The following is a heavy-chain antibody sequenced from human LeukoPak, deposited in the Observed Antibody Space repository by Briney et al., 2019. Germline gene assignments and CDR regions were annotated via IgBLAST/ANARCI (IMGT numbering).Heavy chain of an antibody. J-gene: IGHJ4*02. V-gene: IGHV4-39*07. D-gene: IGHD3-10*01. Sequence: SETLSLTCTVSGGSVITTNYYGGWIRQPPGKGLEWIGSIYYSGNTYYNPSLRSRVAISVDTSKNQFSLNLSSVTAADTAVYYCARTGSPRYGSGYDYWGQGTLVTVSS. CDR2: IYYSGNT. CDR3: ARTGSPRYGSGYDY. CDR1: GGSVITTNYY.